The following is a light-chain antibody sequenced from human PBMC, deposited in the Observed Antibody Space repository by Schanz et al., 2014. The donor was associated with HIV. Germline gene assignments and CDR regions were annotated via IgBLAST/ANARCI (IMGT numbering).Light chain of an antibody. V-gene: IGLV2-14*03. J-gene: IGLJ2*01. CDR2: DVS. CDR3: SSYTSSSTLV. CDR1: SSDIGGYNY. Sequence: QSALTQPASVSGSPGQSITISCTGTSSDIGGYNYVSWYQQLPDKVPKLIIYDVSNRPSGISNRFSGSKSGNTASLTISGLQAEDEADYYCSSYTSSSTLVFGGGTKLTVL.